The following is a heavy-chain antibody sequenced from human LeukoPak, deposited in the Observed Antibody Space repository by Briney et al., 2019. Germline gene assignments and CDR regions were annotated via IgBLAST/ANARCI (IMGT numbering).Heavy chain of an antibody. CDR3: ARSMSGYDFTPFDY. D-gene: IGHD5-12*01. Sequence: PSETLPLTCTVSSGSVSSGSYYWSWIRQPPGKGLEWIGYIYYSGSTNYNPSLKSRVTISVDTSKNQFSLKLSSVTAADTAVYYCARSMSGYDFTPFDYWGQGTLVTVSS. J-gene: IGHJ4*02. CDR2: IYYSGST. CDR1: SGSVSSGSYY. V-gene: IGHV4-61*01.